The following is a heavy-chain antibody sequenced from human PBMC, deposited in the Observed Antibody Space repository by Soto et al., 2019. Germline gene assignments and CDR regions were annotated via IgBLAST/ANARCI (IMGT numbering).Heavy chain of an antibody. J-gene: IGHJ4*02. D-gene: IGHD2-15*01. CDR3: ARAGVVPFDY. V-gene: IGHV3-13*04. Sequence: EVQLVESGGGLVQPGGSLRLSCAASGFTFSSYDMHWVRQAPGQGLEWVSAIGTAGDTYYPGSVKGRFTISRENAKNSLYLQMNSLRAGDTAVYNCARAGVVPFDYWGQGTLVTVSS. CDR2: IGTAGDT. CDR1: GFTFSSYD.